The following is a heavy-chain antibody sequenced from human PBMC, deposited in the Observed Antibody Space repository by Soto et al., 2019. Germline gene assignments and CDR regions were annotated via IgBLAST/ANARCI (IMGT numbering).Heavy chain of an antibody. CDR2: IYYSGST. V-gene: IGHV4-39*01. Sequence: SETLSLTCTVSGASISSSDYYWGWIRQPPGKGLEWLGSIYYSGSTYYNPSLKSRVTISVDTSKNQFSLKLSSVTAADTAVYYCARRAYSSSWSYYFDYWGQGTLVTVSS. D-gene: IGHD6-13*01. CDR1: GASISSSDYY. J-gene: IGHJ4*02. CDR3: ARRAYSSSWSYYFDY.